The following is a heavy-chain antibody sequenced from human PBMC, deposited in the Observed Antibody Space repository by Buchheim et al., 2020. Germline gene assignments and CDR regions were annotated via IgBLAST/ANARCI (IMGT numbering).Heavy chain of an antibody. V-gene: IGHV3-30*03. CDR1: GFSFSSSG. CDR3: ATGYCSSTSCYTKYQYMDV. Sequence: QVQLVESGGGVVQPGESLRVSCAASGFSFSSSGMHWVRQAPGKGLEWVAVISYDVSKKYYADSVKGRFTISRDNSNNTLYLQMNSLRAEDTAVYYCATGYCSSTSCYTKYQYMDVWGKGTT. CDR2: ISYDVSKK. J-gene: IGHJ6*03. D-gene: IGHD2-2*02.